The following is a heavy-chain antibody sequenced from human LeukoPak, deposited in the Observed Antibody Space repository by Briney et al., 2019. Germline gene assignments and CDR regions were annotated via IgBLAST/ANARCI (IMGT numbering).Heavy chain of an antibody. Sequence: SQTLSLTCTVSGGSISSGDYYWSWIRQPPGKGLEWIGYIYYSGSTYYNPSLKSRVTISVDTSKNQFSLKLSSVTAADTAVYYCASFTISMPGAFDIWGQGTMVTVSS. CDR1: GGSISSGDYY. D-gene: IGHD2/OR15-2a*01. CDR3: ASFTISMPGAFDI. V-gene: IGHV4-30-4*08. J-gene: IGHJ3*02. CDR2: IYYSGST.